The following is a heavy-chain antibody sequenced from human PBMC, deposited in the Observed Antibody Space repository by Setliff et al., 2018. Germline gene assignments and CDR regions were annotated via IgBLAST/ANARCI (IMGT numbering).Heavy chain of an antibody. V-gene: IGHV4-39*01. CDR1: GGSISSGNYY. D-gene: IGHD3-10*01. CDR2: IYYSGST. CDR3: ARHKSNGSGSYPSLYMDV. J-gene: IGHJ6*03. Sequence: SETLSLTCRVSGGSISSGNYYWGLIRQPPGKGLEWVAAIYYSGSTYSNPSLKSRLIISVDAPDNQFSVKLSSVTAADTAVYYCARHKSNGSGSYPSLYMDVWGKGIMVTVSS.